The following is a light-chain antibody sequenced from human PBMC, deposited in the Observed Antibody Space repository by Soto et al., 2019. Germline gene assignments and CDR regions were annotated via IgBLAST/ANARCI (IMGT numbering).Light chain of an antibody. CDR1: QSVSSY. CDR2: DAS. Sequence: EIVLTQSPATLSLSPGERATLSCRASQSVSSYLAWFQQKPGQAPRLLIYDASNRATDIPARFSGSGSGTDFTLTISGLEPEDLAVYYCQQRSKWPPTFGQGTRLEIK. J-gene: IGKJ5*01. V-gene: IGKV3-11*01. CDR3: QQRSKWPPT.